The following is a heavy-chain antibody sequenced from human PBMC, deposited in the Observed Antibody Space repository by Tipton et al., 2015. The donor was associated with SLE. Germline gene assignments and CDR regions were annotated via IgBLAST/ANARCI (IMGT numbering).Heavy chain of an antibody. J-gene: IGHJ4*02. CDR2: ISAYNGNA. V-gene: IGHV1-18*01. D-gene: IGHD3-9*01. CDR3: RLTLTGYYEFDY. Sequence: QLVQSGPEVKKPGASVKVSCKASGYTFISYGISWVRQAPGQGLEWMGWISAYNGNANYAQKLQGRVTMTTDTSTSTAYMELRSLRSDDAAVYYCRLTLTGYYEFDYWGQGTLVTVSS. CDR1: GYTFISYG.